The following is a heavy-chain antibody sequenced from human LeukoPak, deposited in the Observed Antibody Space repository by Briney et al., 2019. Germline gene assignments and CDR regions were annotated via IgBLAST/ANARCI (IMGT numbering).Heavy chain of an antibody. Sequence: SETLSLTCTVSGGSIRSDNYYWGWIRQPPGKGREWIGSIYYSGSTYYNPSLKRRVTISVDTSKNQCSLELSSVNAADTAVYYCARDGRGLGFYYYYRDVWGKGTTVTVSS. J-gene: IGHJ6*03. CDR1: GGSIRSDNYY. V-gene: IGHV4-39*07. CDR2: IYYSGST. CDR3: ARDGRGLGFYYYYRDV.